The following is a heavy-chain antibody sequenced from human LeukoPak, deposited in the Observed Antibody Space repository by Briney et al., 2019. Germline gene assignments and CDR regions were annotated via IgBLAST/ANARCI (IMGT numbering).Heavy chain of an antibody. V-gene: IGHV3-23*01. J-gene: IGHJ4*02. Sequence: GGSLRLSCAASGFTFGSYAMSWVRQAPGKGLEWVSFISPNADRTSKADSVEGRFTISRDNPRNTLYLQMNSLRDDDTAVYYCAIMHGYYDGSGYWVQWGQGTLVTVSP. CDR1: GFTFGSYA. CDR2: ISPNADRT. D-gene: IGHD3-22*01. CDR3: AIMHGYYDGSGYWVQ.